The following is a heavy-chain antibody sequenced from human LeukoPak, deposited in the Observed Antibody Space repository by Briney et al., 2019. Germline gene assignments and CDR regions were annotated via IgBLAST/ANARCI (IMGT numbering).Heavy chain of an antibody. Sequence: QPGGPLRLSCAASGFTFSNHGMSWVRQAPGKGLEWVSAISDSGNTYHADSVKGRFTISRDSPKNTLFLQMNRLRPEDAAVYYCAKAPVTTCRGAYCYPFDYWGQGTLVTVSS. J-gene: IGHJ4*02. CDR3: AKAPVTTCRGAYCYPFDY. V-gene: IGHV3-23*01. CDR2: ISDSGNT. CDR1: GFTFSNHG. D-gene: IGHD2-21*01.